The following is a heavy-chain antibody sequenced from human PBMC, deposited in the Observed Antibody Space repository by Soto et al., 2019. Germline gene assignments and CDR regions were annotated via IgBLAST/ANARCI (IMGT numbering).Heavy chain of an antibody. CDR2: TRNKANSYTT. V-gene: IGHV3-72*01. J-gene: IGHJ6*02. CDR3: ARERIGIVGATEGYNYYYGMDV. D-gene: IGHD1-26*01. Sequence: GGSLRLSCAASGFTFSDHYMDWVRQAPGKGLEWVGRTRNKANSYTTEYAASVKGRFTISRDDSKNSLYLQMNSLKTEDTAVYYCARERIGIVGATEGYNYYYGMDVWGQGTTVTVS. CDR1: GFTFSDHY.